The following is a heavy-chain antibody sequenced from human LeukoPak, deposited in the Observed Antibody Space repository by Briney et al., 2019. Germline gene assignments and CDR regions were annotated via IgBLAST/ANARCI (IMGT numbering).Heavy chain of an antibody. CDR1: GFSFSKYA. Sequence: PGGSLRLSCAASGFSFSKYAMHWVRQAPGKGLEWVAVISFDETKKYYADSVKGRFTISRDNSNNPLFLQMNSVKTEDTAVYFCARMKVIKGASLDYWGQGSLVTVSS. CDR2: ISFDETKK. V-gene: IGHV3-30-3*01. CDR3: ARMKVIKGASLDY. J-gene: IGHJ4*02. D-gene: IGHD2-21*01.